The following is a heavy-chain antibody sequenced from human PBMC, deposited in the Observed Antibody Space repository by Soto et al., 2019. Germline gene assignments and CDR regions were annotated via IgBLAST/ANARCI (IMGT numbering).Heavy chain of an antibody. CDR2: INHSGRT. CDR1: GESFRGYY. Sequence: SETLSLTCAVYGESFRGYYWSWIRQPPGKGLEWIGEINHSGRTNCNPSLKSRVTVSVDTSKNQFSLKVSSVTAADTAVYFCARAPNSGSYYDYWGQGTLVTVSS. D-gene: IGHD1-26*01. V-gene: IGHV4-34*01. CDR3: ARAPNSGSYYDY. J-gene: IGHJ4*02.